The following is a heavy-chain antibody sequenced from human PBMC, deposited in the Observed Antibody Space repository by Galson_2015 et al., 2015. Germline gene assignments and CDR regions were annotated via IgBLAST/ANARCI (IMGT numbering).Heavy chain of an antibody. CDR2: INPSGGST. V-gene: IGHV1-46*01. CDR1: GYTFTSYY. CDR3: ARERSVDTAMVTRYYYGMDV. J-gene: IGHJ6*02. D-gene: IGHD5-18*01. Sequence: SVKVSCKASGYTFTSYYMHWVRQAPGQGLEWMGIINPSGGSTSYAQKFQGRVTMTRDTSTSTVYMELSSLRSEDTAVYYCARERSVDTAMVTRYYYGMDVWGQGTTVTVSS.